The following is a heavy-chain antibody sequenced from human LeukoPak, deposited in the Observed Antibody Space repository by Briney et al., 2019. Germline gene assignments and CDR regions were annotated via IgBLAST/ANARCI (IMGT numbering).Heavy chain of an antibody. CDR3: ARRLDAGWFDP. Sequence: PSETLSLTCTVSGGSITGYYWSWLRQPPGKGLEWIGYIYYSGNTNYIPSLKSRVTISVDTSKNQFSLKLTSVTAADTAVYYCARRLDAGWFDPWGQGALVTVSS. V-gene: IGHV4-59*08. J-gene: IGHJ5*02. CDR2: IYYSGNT. CDR1: GGSITGYY. D-gene: IGHD3/OR15-3a*01.